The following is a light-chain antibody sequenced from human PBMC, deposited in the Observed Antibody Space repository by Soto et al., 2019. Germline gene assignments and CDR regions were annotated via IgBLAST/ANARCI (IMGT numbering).Light chain of an antibody. CDR1: QSVSNNY. CDR2: DAS. Sequence: EIVLTQSPGTLSLSPGERATLSCRASQSVSNNYLAWYQQRPGQAPRLLIYDASNRATGIPARFSGSGSGTDFTLTISSLEPEDFAVYYCQHRNNWITFGHGTRLEIK. CDR3: QHRNNWIT. V-gene: IGKV3-11*01. J-gene: IGKJ5*01.